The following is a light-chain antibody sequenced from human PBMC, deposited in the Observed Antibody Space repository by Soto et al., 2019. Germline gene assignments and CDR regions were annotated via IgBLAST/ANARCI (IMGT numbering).Light chain of an antibody. CDR3: MQTLQTRT. V-gene: IGKV2-28*01. Sequence: DIVVTQSPLSLTVTPGEPASISCRSSQSLLHSNGYTYLDWYLQKPGQSPQVLIYMGSNRAAGVPVRFSGSGSGTDFTLKISRVEAEDVGVYYCMQTLQTRTFGQGTKVEI. CDR2: MGS. J-gene: IGKJ1*01. CDR1: QSLLHSNGYTY.